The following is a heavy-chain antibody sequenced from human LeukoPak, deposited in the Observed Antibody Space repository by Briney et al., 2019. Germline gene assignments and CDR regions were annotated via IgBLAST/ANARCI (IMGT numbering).Heavy chain of an antibody. V-gene: IGHV3-11*04. D-gene: IGHD6-6*01. CDR2: ISSSGSTI. CDR3: ARDQGPIAARPFDY. CDR1: GFTFSDYY. J-gene: IGHJ4*02. Sequence: GRSLRLSCAASGFTFSDYYMSWIRQAPGKGLEWVSYISSSGSTIYYADSVKGRFTISRDNAKNSLYLQMNSLRAEDTAVYYCARDQGPIAARPFDYWGQGTLVTVSS.